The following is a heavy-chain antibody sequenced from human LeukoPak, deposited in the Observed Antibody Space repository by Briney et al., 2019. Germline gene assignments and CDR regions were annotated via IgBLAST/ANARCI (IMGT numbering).Heavy chain of an antibody. J-gene: IGHJ4*02. D-gene: IGHD3-10*01. Sequence: PGGSLRLSCAASGFSFYSYGMSWVRRAPGKGLEWVANIKGDGSEKYYVDSVKGRFTISRDDAKNSLYPQMNSLRAEDTAVYYCARDGFGSGSSDFWGQGTLVTVSS. CDR1: GFSFYSYG. V-gene: IGHV3-7*01. CDR3: ARDGFGSGSSDF. CDR2: IKGDGSEK.